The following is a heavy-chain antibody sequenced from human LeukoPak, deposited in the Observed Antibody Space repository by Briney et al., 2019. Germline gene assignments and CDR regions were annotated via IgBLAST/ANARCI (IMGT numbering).Heavy chain of an antibody. V-gene: IGHV4-39*01. Sequence: SETLSLTCTVSGGSISSSSYYWGWIRQPPGKGLEWIGSIYYSGSTYYNPSLESRVTISVDTSKNQFSLKLSSVTAADTAVYYCARLSSIAAAGHWGQGTLVTVSS. J-gene: IGHJ4*02. CDR1: GGSISSSSYY. CDR2: IYYSGST. D-gene: IGHD6-13*01. CDR3: ARLSSIAAAGH.